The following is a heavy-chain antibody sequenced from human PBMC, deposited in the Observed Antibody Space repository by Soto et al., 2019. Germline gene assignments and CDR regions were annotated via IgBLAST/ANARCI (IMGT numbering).Heavy chain of an antibody. V-gene: IGHV3-23*01. CDR2: ISGSGGST. J-gene: IGHJ3*02. Sequence: SLRLSCAASGFTFSSYAMSWVRQAPGKGLEWVSAISGSGGSTYYADSVKGRFPISRDNSKNTLYLQMNSLRAEDTALYYCARSKYGDYASSFEIWGQVTMFTV. CDR3: ARSKYGDYASSFEI. CDR1: GFTFSSYA. D-gene: IGHD4-17*01.